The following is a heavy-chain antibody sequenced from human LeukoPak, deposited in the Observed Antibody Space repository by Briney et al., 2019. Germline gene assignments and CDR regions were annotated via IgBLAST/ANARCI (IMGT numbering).Heavy chain of an antibody. CDR1: GFTFSRYS. D-gene: IGHD1-7*01. CDR3: AKRRGLELLYYYYMDV. V-gene: IGHV3-66*01. J-gene: IGHJ6*03. CDR2: IYSGGST. Sequence: PGGSLRLSCAASGFTFSRYSMNCVRQAPGKGLEWVSLIYSGGSTYYADSVKGRFTISRDNSKNTLYLQMNSLRAEDTAVYYCAKRRGLELLYYYYMDVWGKGTTVTVSS.